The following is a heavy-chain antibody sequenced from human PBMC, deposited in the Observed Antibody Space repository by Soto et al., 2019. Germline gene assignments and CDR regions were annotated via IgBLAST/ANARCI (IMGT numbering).Heavy chain of an antibody. CDR2: ISPIFGTA. D-gene: IGHD4-17*01. CDR1: GGTFSSDV. J-gene: IGHJ4*02. Sequence: QVQLVQSGAEVKKPGSSVKVSCKASGGTFSSDVISWVRQVPGQGLEWLGGISPIFGTANYAQKFQGRVTITADESTSPAYMDLSSLRSDDTAVYYCARELVTVTTLGYFDYWGQGTLVNVSS. V-gene: IGHV1-69*01. CDR3: ARELVTVTTLGYFDY.